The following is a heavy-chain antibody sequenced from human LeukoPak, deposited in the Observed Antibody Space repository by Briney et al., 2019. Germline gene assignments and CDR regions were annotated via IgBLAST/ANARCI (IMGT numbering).Heavy chain of an antibody. CDR2: IIPIFGTA. CDR1: GGTFRIYA. V-gene: IGHV1-69*06. Sequence: SVRVSYKASGGTFRIYAISWVRQAPGQGGEWMGGIIPIFGTANYAQKFQGRVTITADKSTSTAYMELSSLRSEDTAVYFCASDRAPCYIALDYLGQGTLVTVSS. D-gene: IGHD2-8*01. CDR3: ASDRAPCYIALDY. J-gene: IGHJ4*01.